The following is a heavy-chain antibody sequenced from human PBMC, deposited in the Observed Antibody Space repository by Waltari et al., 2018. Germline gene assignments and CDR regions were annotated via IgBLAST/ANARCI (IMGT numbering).Heavy chain of an antibody. D-gene: IGHD5-18*01. CDR1: GFTFNSYS. CDR3: ARDTAMVITLVYFDY. Sequence: EVQLVESGGGLVQPGGSLRLSCAASGFTFNSYSMNWVRQAPGKGLEWVSYISSSSSTIYYADSVKGRFTISRDNAKNSLYLQMNSLRAEDTAVYYCARDTAMVITLVYFDYWGQGTLVTVSS. CDR2: ISSSSSTI. J-gene: IGHJ4*02. V-gene: IGHV3-48*01.